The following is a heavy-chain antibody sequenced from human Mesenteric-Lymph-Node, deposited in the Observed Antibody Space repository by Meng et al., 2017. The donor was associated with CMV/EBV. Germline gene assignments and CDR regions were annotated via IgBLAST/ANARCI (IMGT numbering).Heavy chain of an antibody. V-gene: IGHV3-30*02. CDR1: GFTFSSYG. J-gene: IGHJ6*02. CDR2: IRYDGSNK. Sequence: GGSLRLSCAASGFTFSSYGMHWVRQAPGKGLEWVAFIRYDGSNKYYADSVKGRFTISRDNSKNTLYVQMNSLRVDDTAVYYCARDGIAPRPGYQFYGLDVWGQGTTVTVSS. D-gene: IGHD6-6*01. CDR3: ARDGIAPRPGYQFYGLDV.